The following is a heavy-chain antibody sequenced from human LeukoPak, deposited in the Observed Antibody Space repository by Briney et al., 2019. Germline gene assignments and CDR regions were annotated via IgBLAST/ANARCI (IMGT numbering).Heavy chain of an antibody. Sequence: GASVKASCKASGYTFTGYYIHWVRQAPGQGLEWMGWINPNSGGTNYAQKFQGRVTMTRDTSISTAYMELSRLRSDDTAVYYCARDRSGYDFWFDPWGQGTLVTVSS. V-gene: IGHV1-2*02. J-gene: IGHJ5*02. CDR1: GYTFTGYY. CDR2: INPNSGGT. CDR3: ARDRSGYDFWFDP. D-gene: IGHD5-12*01.